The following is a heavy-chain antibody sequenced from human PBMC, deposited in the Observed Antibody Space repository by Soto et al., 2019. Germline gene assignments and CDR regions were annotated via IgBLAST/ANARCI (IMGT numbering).Heavy chain of an antibody. CDR1: GYTFTSYY. Sequence: VASVKVSCKASGYTFTSYYMHWVRQAPGQGLEWMGIINPSGGSTSYAQKFQGRVTMTRDTSTSTVYMELSSLRPEDTAVYYCSRDVGDYGAYYYGMDVWGQGNTVTVSS. D-gene: IGHD4-17*01. CDR3: SRDVGDYGAYYYGMDV. V-gene: IGHV1-46*01. CDR2: INPSGGST. J-gene: IGHJ6*02.